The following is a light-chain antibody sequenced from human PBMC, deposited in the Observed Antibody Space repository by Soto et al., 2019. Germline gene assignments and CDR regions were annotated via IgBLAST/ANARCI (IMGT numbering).Light chain of an antibody. J-gene: IGKJ4*01. CDR1: QSISNW. CDR2: NAS. Sequence: DIQMTQSPSTLSASVGDRVTITCRARQSISNWLAWYQQRPGRAPQLLIHNASTLETGVPSRFSGSGSGTEFTLTISSLQPDDFASYFCQQYDSFPLTFGGGTKVEIK. V-gene: IGKV1-5*03. CDR3: QQYDSFPLT.